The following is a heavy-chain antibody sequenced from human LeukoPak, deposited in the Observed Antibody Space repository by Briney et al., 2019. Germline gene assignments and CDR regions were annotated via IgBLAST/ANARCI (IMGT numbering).Heavy chain of an antibody. CDR3: ARQKGYDILTGYYSDY. V-gene: IGHV5-51*01. J-gene: IGHJ4*02. Sequence: GESLKISCKGSGYSFTSYWIVWVRQMPAKGLEWMGIIYPGDSDTRYSPSFQGQVTISADKSISTAYLQWSSLKASDTAMYYCARQKGYDILTGYYSDYWGQGTLVTVPS. CDR1: GYSFTSYW. CDR2: IYPGDSDT. D-gene: IGHD3-9*01.